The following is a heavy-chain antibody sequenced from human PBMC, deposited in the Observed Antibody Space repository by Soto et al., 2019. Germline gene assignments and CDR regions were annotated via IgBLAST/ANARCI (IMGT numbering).Heavy chain of an antibody. D-gene: IGHD6-6*01. CDR1: GFTFGDYA. Sequence: EVQLVESGGGLVKPGRSLRLSCTASGFTFGDYAMSWFRQAPGKGLEWVGFIRSKAYGGTTEYAASVKGRFTISRDDSKSIAYLQMNSLKTEDTAVYYCTRDPYDDQWYSSSSPFLDYFDYWGQGTLVTVSS. V-gene: IGHV3-49*05. CDR3: TRDPYDDQWYSSSSPFLDYFDY. CDR2: IRSKAYGGTT. J-gene: IGHJ4*02.